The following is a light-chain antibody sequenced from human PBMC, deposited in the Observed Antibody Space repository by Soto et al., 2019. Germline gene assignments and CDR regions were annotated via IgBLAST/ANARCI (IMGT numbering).Light chain of an antibody. CDR1: SSDIGGFYY. J-gene: IGLJ1*01. Sequence: QSVLTQPASVSGSPGQSITISCTGTSSDIGGFYYVSWYQHHPGKDPKLMIYQVSNRPSGVSNRLSGSKSGNTASLTISGLQAEDEADYFCSSYSSSSTFYVFGAGTKV. CDR2: QVS. V-gene: IGLV2-14*01. CDR3: SSYSSSSTFYV.